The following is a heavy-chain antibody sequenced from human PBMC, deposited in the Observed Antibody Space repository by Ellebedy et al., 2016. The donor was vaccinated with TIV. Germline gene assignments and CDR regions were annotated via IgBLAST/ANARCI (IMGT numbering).Heavy chain of an antibody. Sequence: MPSETLSLTCTVSGGSMRGYYWSWIRQRPGKELEWISYLYDSGSTNYNPSLKSRVTTSVDTSENQFSLKVRSVTSADTAVYYCARSFDNVDTAMGHNAFDLWGQGTRVTVSS. CDR2: LYDSGST. CDR1: GGSMRGYY. CDR3: ARSFDNVDTAMGHNAFDL. D-gene: IGHD5-18*01. J-gene: IGHJ3*01. V-gene: IGHV4-59*01.